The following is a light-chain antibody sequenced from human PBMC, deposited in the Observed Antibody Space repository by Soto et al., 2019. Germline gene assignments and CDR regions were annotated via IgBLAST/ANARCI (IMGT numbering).Light chain of an antibody. J-gene: IGLJ3*02. Sequence: QSVLTQPPSASVSPGQSVTFSCTGTSSDVGGYNFVSWYQQHPGKAPRLLIYQVSKRPSGVPDRFSGSKSGNTASLTISGVQAEDEDDYHCSSHAGNYNVVFGGGTKVTVL. V-gene: IGLV2-8*01. CDR1: SSDVGGYNF. CDR2: QVS. CDR3: SSHAGNYNVV.